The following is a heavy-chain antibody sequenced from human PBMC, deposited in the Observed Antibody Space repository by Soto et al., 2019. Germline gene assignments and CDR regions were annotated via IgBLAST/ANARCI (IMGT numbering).Heavy chain of an antibody. CDR2: VSYSGST. CDR3: SRLAVSGPFTGFDN. Sequence: SETLSLTCTVSGGSISNSSYQWGWIRQPPGKGLQWIGSVSYSGSTYYNPSLKSRLTISVDTSKTQSSLRLSSVTAADTAVYYCSRLAVSGPFTGFDNWGRGTLVTVS. CDR1: GGSISNSSYQ. D-gene: IGHD6-19*01. V-gene: IGHV4-39*01. J-gene: IGHJ4*02.